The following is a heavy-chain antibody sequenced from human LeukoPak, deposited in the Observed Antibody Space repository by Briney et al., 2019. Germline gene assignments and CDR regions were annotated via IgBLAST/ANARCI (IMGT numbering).Heavy chain of an antibody. D-gene: IGHD6-13*01. CDR1: GFTFSSYA. Sequence: PGGSLRLSCAASGFTFSSYAMHWVRQAPGKGLEWVAVISYDGSNKYYADSVKDRFTISRDNSKNTLYMQMNSLRAEDTAVYYCARDSARGSSWSDFDYWGQGTLVTVSS. J-gene: IGHJ4*02. CDR3: ARDSARGSSWSDFDY. CDR2: ISYDGSNK. V-gene: IGHV3-30*01.